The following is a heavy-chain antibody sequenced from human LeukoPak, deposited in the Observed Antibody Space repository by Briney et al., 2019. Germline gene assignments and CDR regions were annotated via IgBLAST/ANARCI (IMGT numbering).Heavy chain of an antibody. D-gene: IGHD5-18*01. Sequence: SETLSLTCTVSGYSISSGYYWGWIRQPPGRGLEWIGSIYHSGSTYYNPSLKSRVTISVDTSKNQFSLKLSSVTAADTAVYYCASMGYSYGYGYYYYYMDVWGKGTTVTVSS. CDR3: ASMGYSYGYGYYYYYMDV. V-gene: IGHV4-38-2*02. CDR2: IYHSGST. J-gene: IGHJ6*03. CDR1: GYSISSGYY.